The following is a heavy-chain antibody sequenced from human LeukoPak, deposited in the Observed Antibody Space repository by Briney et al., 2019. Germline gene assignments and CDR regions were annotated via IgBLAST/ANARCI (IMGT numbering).Heavy chain of an antibody. Sequence: SETLSLTCSVYGESLSAFYWSWIRQPPGKGLEWIAEINHSGGAKYNPSLKSRVTISVDTSKKQFSLKMTYVNAADTAVYYCETGRAMDVWGQGTTVTVSS. J-gene: IGHJ6*02. CDR3: ETGRAMDV. CDR2: INHSGGA. V-gene: IGHV4-34*01. CDR1: GESLSAFY.